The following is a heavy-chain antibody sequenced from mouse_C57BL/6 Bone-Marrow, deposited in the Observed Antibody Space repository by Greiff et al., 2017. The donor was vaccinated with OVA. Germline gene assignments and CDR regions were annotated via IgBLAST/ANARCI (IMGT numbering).Heavy chain of an antibody. J-gene: IGHJ4*01. CDR1: GFTFSSYA. V-gene: IGHV5-4*03. CDR2: ISDGGSYT. Sequence: EVMLVESGGGLVKPGGSLKLSCAASGFTFSSYAMSWVRQTPEKRLEWVATISDGGSYTYYPDNVKGRFTISRDNAKNNLYLQMSHLQSEDTAMYYCARMEGDYYGSSYDYAMDYWGQGTSVTVSS. D-gene: IGHD1-1*01. CDR3: ARMEGDYYGSSYDYAMDY.